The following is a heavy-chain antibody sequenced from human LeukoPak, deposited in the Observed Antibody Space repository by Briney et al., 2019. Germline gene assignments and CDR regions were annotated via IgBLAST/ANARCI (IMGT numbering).Heavy chain of an antibody. V-gene: IGHV5-51*01. Sequence: GESLRISCKGSGYSFTSYWIGWVRQMPGRGLEWMGIIYPGDSDTRYSPAFQGQVTISADKSLSTAYLQWSSLKASDTAMYYCARRGDREWFDPWGQGTLVTVPS. CDR3: ARRGDREWFDP. J-gene: IGHJ5*02. CDR2: IYPGDSDT. CDR1: GYSFTSYW. D-gene: IGHD3-10*01.